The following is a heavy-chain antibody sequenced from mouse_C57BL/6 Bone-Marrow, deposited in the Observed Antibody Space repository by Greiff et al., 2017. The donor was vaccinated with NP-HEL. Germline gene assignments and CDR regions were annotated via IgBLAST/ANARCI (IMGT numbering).Heavy chain of an antibody. Sequence: EVQLQQSGPVLVKPGASVKMSCKASGYTFTDYYMNWVKQSHGKSLEWIGVINPYNGGTSYNQKFKGKATLTVDKSSSTAYMELNSLTSEDSAVYYCARGVSKGGFAYWGQGTLVTVSA. CDR1: GYTFTDYY. D-gene: IGHD1-3*01. V-gene: IGHV1-19*01. CDR2: INPYNGGT. J-gene: IGHJ3*01. CDR3: ARGVSKGGFAY.